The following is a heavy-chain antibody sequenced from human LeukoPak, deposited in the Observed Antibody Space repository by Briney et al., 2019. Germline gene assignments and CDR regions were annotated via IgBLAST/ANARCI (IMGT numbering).Heavy chain of an antibody. CDR2: IYSGGST. Sequence: GGSLRLSCAASGFTVSSNYISWVRQAPGKGLEWVSVIYSGGSTYYADSVKGRFTISRDNSKNTLYLQMNSLRAEDTAVYYCASQYYGGNSDIDEYFQHWGQGTLVTVSS. J-gene: IGHJ1*01. CDR3: ASQYYGGNSDIDEYFQH. D-gene: IGHD4-23*01. CDR1: GFTVSSNY. V-gene: IGHV3-66*04.